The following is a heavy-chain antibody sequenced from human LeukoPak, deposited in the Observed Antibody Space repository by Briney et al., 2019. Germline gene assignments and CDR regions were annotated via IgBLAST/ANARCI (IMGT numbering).Heavy chain of an antibody. J-gene: IGHJ6*03. Sequence: ASVKVSCKASGYTFTGYYMHWVRQAPGQGLEWMGWINPNSGGTNYAQKFQGRVTMTRDTSISTAYMELSSLRSEDTAVYYCARVGATYYYYYYMDVWGKGTTVTISS. CDR1: GYTFTGYY. V-gene: IGHV1-2*02. D-gene: IGHD1-26*01. CDR2: INPNSGGT. CDR3: ARVGATYYYYYYMDV.